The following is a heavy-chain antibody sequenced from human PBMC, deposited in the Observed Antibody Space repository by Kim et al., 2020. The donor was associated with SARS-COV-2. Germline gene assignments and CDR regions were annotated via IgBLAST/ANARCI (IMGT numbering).Heavy chain of an antibody. CDR2: MNPNSGNT. CDR3: ARDLGVVIIGNYWYFDL. D-gene: IGHD3-3*01. Sequence: ASVKVSCKASGYTFTSYDINWVRQATGQGLEWMGWMNPNSGNTGYAQKFQGRVTMTRNTSISTAYMELSSLRSEDTAVYYCARDLGVVIIGNYWYFDLWGRGTLVTVSS. V-gene: IGHV1-8*01. J-gene: IGHJ2*01. CDR1: GYTFTSYD.